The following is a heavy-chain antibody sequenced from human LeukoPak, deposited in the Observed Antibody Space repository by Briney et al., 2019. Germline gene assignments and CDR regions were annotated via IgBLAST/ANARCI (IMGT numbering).Heavy chain of an antibody. CDR3: ATGPIYSGYDFDY. Sequence: GASVKVSCKVSGYTLTELSMHWVRQAPGKGLEWMGGFDPEDGETIYAQKFQGRVTMTEDTSTDTAYMERSSLRSEDTAVYYCATGPIYSGYDFDYWGQGTLVTVSS. D-gene: IGHD5-12*01. CDR1: GYTLTELS. CDR2: FDPEDGET. V-gene: IGHV1-24*01. J-gene: IGHJ4*02.